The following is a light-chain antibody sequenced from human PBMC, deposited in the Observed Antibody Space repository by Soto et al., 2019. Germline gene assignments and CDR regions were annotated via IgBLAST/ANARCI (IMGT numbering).Light chain of an antibody. CDR2: EVT. CDR1: NGDVGGYNY. Sequence: QSALTQPPSASGSPGQSVTISCTGTNGDVGGYNYVSWYQQYPGKAPRLLIYEVTKRPSGVPDRFSGSKSGNSAYLTVSGLQAEDEADYYCNSFAGSAKCVFGGGTKLTVL. CDR3: NSFAGSAKCV. V-gene: IGLV2-8*01. J-gene: IGLJ3*02.